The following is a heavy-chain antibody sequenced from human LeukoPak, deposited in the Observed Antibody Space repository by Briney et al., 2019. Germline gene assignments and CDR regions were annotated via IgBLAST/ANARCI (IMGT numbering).Heavy chain of an antibody. V-gene: IGHV1-69*05. CDR2: IIPIFGTA. D-gene: IGHD3-3*01. CDR1: GGTFSSYA. Sequence: ASVKVSCKASGGTFSSYAISWMRQAPGQGLEWMGGIIPIFGTANYAQKFQGRVTITTDESTSTAYMELSSLRSEDTAVYYCARDVQGITIFGVATGWFDPWGQGTLVTVSS. J-gene: IGHJ5*02. CDR3: ARDVQGITIFGVATGWFDP.